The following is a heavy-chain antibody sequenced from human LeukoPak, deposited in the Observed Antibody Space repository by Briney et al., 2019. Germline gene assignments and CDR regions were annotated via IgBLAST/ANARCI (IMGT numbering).Heavy chain of an antibody. CDR3: ARDATEGRSLMFY. D-gene: IGHD3-10*02. V-gene: IGHV1-69*13. CDR1: GGTFSSHA. J-gene: IGHJ4*02. CDR2: ITPIFATP. Sequence: VASVKVSCKASGGTFSSHAISWVRQAPGQGLEWMGGITPIFATPTYAQKFQGRVTITADESTSTAYMEMNYLRSEDTAVYFCARDATEGRSLMFYWGQGTLVTVSS.